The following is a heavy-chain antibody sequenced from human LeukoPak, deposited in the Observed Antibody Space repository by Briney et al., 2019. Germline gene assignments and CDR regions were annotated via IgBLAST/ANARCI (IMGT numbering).Heavy chain of an antibody. V-gene: IGHV4-39*01. CDR1: GSSISSSVHY. CDR2: TYYNGTS. Sequence: SQSLSLTCTVSGSSISSSVHYWGWIREPPGTGLEWIGSTYYNGTSYYNNNPSLKSRVTVSIDTSKCQFSLNVTSVTAADTAVYYCARGFAGPTYWGRGTRLSVSS. CDR3: ARGFAGPTY. J-gene: IGHJ4*02. D-gene: IGHD3-3*01.